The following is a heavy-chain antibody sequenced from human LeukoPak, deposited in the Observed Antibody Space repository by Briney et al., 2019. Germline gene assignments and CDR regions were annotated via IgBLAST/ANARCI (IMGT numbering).Heavy chain of an antibody. CDR3: ARVSIAAALWRY. Sequence: ASVKVSCKASGYTFTSYDINWVRQATGQGLEWMGWMNPNSGNTGYAQKFQGRVTMTRNTSISTAYMGLSSLRSEDTAVYYCARVSIAAALWRYWGQGTLVTVSS. V-gene: IGHV1-8*01. D-gene: IGHD6-13*01. CDR2: MNPNSGNT. J-gene: IGHJ4*02. CDR1: GYTFTSYD.